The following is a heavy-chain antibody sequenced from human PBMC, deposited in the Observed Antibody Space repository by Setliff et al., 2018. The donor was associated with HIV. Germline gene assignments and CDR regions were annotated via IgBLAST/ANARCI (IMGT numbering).Heavy chain of an antibody. Sequence: SETLSLTCAVSGYSISSGYYWGWIRQPPGKGLEWIGSIYHSGSTYYNPSLKSRVTISVDTSKNQFSLKLSSVTAADTAVYYCTRTWWLRSNWFDPWGQGTLVTVSS. CDR2: IYHSGST. CDR3: TRTWWLRSNWFDP. V-gene: IGHV4-38-2*01. CDR1: GYSISSGYY. J-gene: IGHJ5*02. D-gene: IGHD5-12*01.